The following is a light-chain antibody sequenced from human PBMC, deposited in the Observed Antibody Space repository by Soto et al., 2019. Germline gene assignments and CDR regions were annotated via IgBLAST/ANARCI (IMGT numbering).Light chain of an antibody. V-gene: IGKV3-20*01. CDR1: QSVSSDY. CDR2: GAS. J-gene: IGKJ3*01. CDR3: QHYDNSPPSVT. Sequence: EIVLTQSPDTLSLSPGEIATLYFRASQSVSSDYLVWYQQKPGQAPRLLIYGASRRATGIPDRFSGSGSGTDFILTISRLEPEDFAVYYCQHYDNSPPSVTFGPGTKVDIK.